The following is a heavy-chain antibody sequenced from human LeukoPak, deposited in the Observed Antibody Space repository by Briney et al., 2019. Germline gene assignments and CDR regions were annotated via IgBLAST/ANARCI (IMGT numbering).Heavy chain of an antibody. J-gene: IGHJ4*02. CDR2: INPNSGGT. CDR1: GYTFTGYY. D-gene: IGHD3-22*01. CDR3: ARDWTSGYGDY. V-gene: IGHV1-2*02. Sequence: ASVKVSCKASGYTFTGYYMRWVRQAPGQGLEWMGWINPNSGGTNYAQKFQGRVTMTRDTSISTAYMELSNLRSDDTAVYYCARDWTSGYGDYWGQGTLVTVSS.